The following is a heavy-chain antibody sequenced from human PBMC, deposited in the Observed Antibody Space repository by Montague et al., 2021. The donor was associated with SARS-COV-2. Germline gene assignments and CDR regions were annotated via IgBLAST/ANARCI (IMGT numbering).Heavy chain of an antibody. D-gene: IGHD3-10*01. CDR1: GGSISSYY. CDR3: ARRYGSAFDY. CDR2: IYYSGST. J-gene: IGHJ4*02. Sequence: SETLSLTCTVSGGSISSYYWSWIRQPPGKGLEWIGYIYYSGSTNYNPSLKSRVTISVDTSKNQFSLKLSSVTAADTAVYYCARRYGSAFDYWGQGTLVTVSS. V-gene: IGHV4-59*01.